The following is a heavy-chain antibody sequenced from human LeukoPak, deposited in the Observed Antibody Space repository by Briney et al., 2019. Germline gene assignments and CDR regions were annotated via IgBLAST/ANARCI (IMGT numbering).Heavy chain of an antibody. Sequence: GGSLRLSCAASKFTLSTYWMSWVRQAPGKGLEGVAFIRYDGSRKYYADSVKGRFTISRDNSKNTLYLQMNSLRAEDTAMYYCAKVSLNMVNDAFDIWGQGTMVSVSS. CDR1: KFTLSTYW. D-gene: IGHD4/OR15-4a*01. J-gene: IGHJ3*02. V-gene: IGHV3-30*02. CDR2: IRYDGSRK. CDR3: AKVSLNMVNDAFDI.